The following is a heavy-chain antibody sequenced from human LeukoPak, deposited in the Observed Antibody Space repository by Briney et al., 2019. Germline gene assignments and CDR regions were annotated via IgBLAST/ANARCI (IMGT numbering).Heavy chain of an antibody. V-gene: IGHV4-61*02. CDR2: IYTSGST. CDR1: GGSISSGGYY. D-gene: IGHD6-13*01. Sequence: SETLSLTCTVSGGSISSGGYYWSWIRQPAGKGLEWIGRIYTSGSTNYNPSLKSRVTMSVDTSKNQFSLKLGSVTAADTAVYYCRWECSSWYRCHDYWGQGTLVTVSS. CDR3: RWECSSWYRCHDY. J-gene: IGHJ4*02.